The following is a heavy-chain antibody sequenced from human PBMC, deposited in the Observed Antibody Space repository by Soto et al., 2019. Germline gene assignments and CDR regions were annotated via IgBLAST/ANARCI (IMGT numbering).Heavy chain of an antibody. CDR3: ARDDGRIVPAAMGDY. CDR2: ISAYNGNT. J-gene: IGHJ4*02. V-gene: IGHV1-18*01. CDR1: GYTFTSYG. Sequence: GASVKVSCKASGYTFTSYGISWVRQAPGQGLEWMGWISAYNGNTNYAQKLQGRVTMTTDTSTSTAYMELRSLRSDDTAVYYCARDDGRIVPAAMGDYWGQGTLVTVSS. D-gene: IGHD2-2*01.